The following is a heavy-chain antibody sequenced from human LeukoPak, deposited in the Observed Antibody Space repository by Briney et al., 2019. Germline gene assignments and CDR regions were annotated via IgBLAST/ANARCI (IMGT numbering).Heavy chain of an antibody. D-gene: IGHD3-10*01. Sequence: GGSLRLSCAASGFTFSSYEMNWVRQAPGKGLEWVSYISSSGSTIYYADSVKGRFTISRDNSKNTLYLQMNSLRAEDTAVYYCARDANYYGSGSYPYYGMDVWGQGTTVTVSS. CDR2: ISSSGSTI. V-gene: IGHV3-48*03. CDR1: GFTFSSYE. J-gene: IGHJ6*02. CDR3: ARDANYYGSGSYPYYGMDV.